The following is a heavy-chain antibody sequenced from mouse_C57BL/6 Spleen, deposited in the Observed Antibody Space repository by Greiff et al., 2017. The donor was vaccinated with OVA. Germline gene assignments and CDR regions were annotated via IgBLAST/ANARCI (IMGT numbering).Heavy chain of an antibody. J-gene: IGHJ4*01. Sequence: VQLKQSGPELVKPGASVKISCKASGYSFTGYYMNWVKQSPEKSLEWIGEINPSTGGTTYNQKFKAKATLTVDKSSSTAYMQLKSLTSEDSAVYYCARGDGITTVVATHYYAMDYWGQGTSVTVSS. CDR3: ARGDGITTVVATHYYAMDY. CDR1: GYSFTGYY. V-gene: IGHV1-42*01. CDR2: INPSTGGT. D-gene: IGHD1-1*01.